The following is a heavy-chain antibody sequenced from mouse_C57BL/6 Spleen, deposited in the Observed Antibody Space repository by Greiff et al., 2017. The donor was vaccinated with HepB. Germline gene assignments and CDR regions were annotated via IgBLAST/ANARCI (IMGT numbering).Heavy chain of an antibody. Sequence: QVQLKQSGPELVKPGASVKISCKASGYTFTDYYINWVKQRPGQGLEWIGWIFPGSGSTYYNENFKGKATLTVDKSSSTAYMLLSNLTSEDSAVYVFAISSIVATDDAMDYWGQGTSVTVSS. J-gene: IGHJ4*01. CDR2: IFPGSGST. CDR3: AISSIVATDDAMDY. D-gene: IGHD1-1*01. V-gene: IGHV1-75*01. CDR1: GYTFTDYY.